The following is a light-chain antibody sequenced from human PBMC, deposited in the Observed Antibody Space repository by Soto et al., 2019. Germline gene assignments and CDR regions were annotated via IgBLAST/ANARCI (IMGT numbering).Light chain of an antibody. J-gene: IGLJ1*01. V-gene: IGLV2-14*03. CDR3: SSYTSSSTRV. Sequence: QSVLTQPASLSGSPGQSITISCTRTSSDVGAYDFVSWYQQHPDKAPKLMIYEVSNRPSGVSNRLSGSKSVNTATLTISGLQAEDEADYYCSSYTSSSTRVFGTGTKVTVL. CDR2: EVS. CDR1: SSDVGAYDF.